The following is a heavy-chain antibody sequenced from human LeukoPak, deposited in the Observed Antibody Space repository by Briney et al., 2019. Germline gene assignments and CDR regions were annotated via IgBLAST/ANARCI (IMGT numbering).Heavy chain of an antibody. J-gene: IGHJ4*02. V-gene: IGHV3-7*05. D-gene: IGHD2-15*01. CDR2: IKEDGSDK. CDR3: ARVAGGGLDY. Sequence: GGSLRLSRAVSGFTFSSHWMSWVRQAPGKGLEWVANIKEDGSDKYYVDSVKGRFTISRDNAKNSLFLQMNSLRAEDTAVYYCARVAGGGLDYWGQGTLVTVSS. CDR1: GFTFSSHW.